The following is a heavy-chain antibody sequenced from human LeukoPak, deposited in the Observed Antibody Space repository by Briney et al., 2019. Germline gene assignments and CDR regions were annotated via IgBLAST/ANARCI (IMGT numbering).Heavy chain of an antibody. Sequence: GGSLRLSCAASGFTFSSYAMHWVRQAPGKGLEWVAVISYDGSNKYYADSVKGRFTISRDNSKNTLYLQMNSLRAEDTAVYYCARGAGIAARRIRQFDYWGQGTLVTVPS. CDR1: GFTFSSYA. V-gene: IGHV3-30-3*01. J-gene: IGHJ4*02. CDR3: ARGAGIAARRIRQFDY. D-gene: IGHD6-6*01. CDR2: ISYDGSNK.